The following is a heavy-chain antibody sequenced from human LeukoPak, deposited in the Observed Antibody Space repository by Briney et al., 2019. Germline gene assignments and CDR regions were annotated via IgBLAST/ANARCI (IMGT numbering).Heavy chain of an antibody. Sequence: SVKVSCKASGGTFSSYAISWVRQAPGQGLEWMGGIIPIFGTANYAQKFQGRVTITADESTSTAYMELSSLRSEDTAVYYCARDCSSTSCYDYYGMDVWGQGTTVTVSS. CDR3: ARDCSSTSCYDYYGMDV. V-gene: IGHV1-69*13. D-gene: IGHD2-2*01. CDR2: IIPIFGTA. CDR1: GGTFSSYA. J-gene: IGHJ6*02.